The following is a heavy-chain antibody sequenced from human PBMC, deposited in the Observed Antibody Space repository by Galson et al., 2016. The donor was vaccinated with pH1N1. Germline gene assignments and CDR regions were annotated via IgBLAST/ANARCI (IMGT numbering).Heavy chain of an antibody. Sequence: SVKVSCKASGFTFSNHGINRVRQAPGQGLEWMGWINTKTGNPTYAQGFTGRFVFSLDTSVNTAYLQINSLKADDTAVYYCARETPSPSPTVLRYFDWSRGLSAFDMWGRGTLVTVSS. J-gene: IGHJ3*02. V-gene: IGHV7-4-1*02. D-gene: IGHD3-9*01. CDR3: ARETPSPSPTVLRYFDWSRGLSAFDM. CDR1: GFTFSNHG. CDR2: INTKTGNP.